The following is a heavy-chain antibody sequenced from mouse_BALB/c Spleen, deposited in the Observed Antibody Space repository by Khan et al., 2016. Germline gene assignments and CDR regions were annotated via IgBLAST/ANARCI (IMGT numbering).Heavy chain of an antibody. J-gene: IGHJ4*01. CDR2: IHPGSGGT. CDR1: GYTLTDHE. D-gene: IGHD2-3*01. Sequence: QVQLKQSGAELVRPGASVKLSCKALGYTLTDHEMHWVKQTPVHGLEWIGTIHPGSGGTAYNQQFKGKATLTADKSSSTAYMELSSLTSEDPAVYYGTHRRDYEGLYVEMDYWGQCASVTVAS. V-gene: IGHV1-15*01. CDR3: THRRDYEGLYVEMDY.